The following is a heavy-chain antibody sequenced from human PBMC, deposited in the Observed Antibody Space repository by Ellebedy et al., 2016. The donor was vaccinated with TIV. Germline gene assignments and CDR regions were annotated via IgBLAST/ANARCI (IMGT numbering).Heavy chain of an antibody. D-gene: IGHD2-2*01. CDR3: TRGPAPSGYGMDV. Sequence: MPLETLSLTCTVSGGSINGYYWSWIRQPAGKGLEWIGRIYFSGSTNYNPSLKSRVTMSLDASKNQFSLKLSSVTAADTAVYYCTRGPAPSGYGMDVWGQGTTVTVSS. CDR1: GGSINGYY. J-gene: IGHJ6*02. V-gene: IGHV4-4*07. CDR2: IYFSGST.